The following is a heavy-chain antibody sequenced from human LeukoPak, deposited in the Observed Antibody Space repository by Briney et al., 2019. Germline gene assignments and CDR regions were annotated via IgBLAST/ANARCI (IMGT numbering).Heavy chain of an antibody. Sequence: SETLSLTCTVSGGSISSSSYYWGWIRQPPGKGLEGIGSIYYSGSTYYNPSLKSRVTISVDTSKNQFSLKLSSVTAADTAVYYCARHVQWLVQPYFDYWGQGTLVTVSS. V-gene: IGHV4-39*01. J-gene: IGHJ4*02. CDR2: IYYSGST. CDR3: ARHVQWLVQPYFDY. CDR1: GGSISSSSYY. D-gene: IGHD6-19*01.